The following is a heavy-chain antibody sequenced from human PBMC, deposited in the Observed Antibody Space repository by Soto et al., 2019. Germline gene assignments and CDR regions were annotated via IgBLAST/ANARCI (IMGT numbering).Heavy chain of an antibody. CDR3: AKATTNGGWFNTFDS. D-gene: IGHD6-19*01. J-gene: IGHJ4*02. CDR2: LSGSGTST. V-gene: IGHV3-23*01. CDR1: GFSFVNYA. Sequence: GGSLRLSCGASGFSFVNYAMNWVRQAPGKGLEWVSGLSGSGTSTYYADSVKGRFTISRDNSRDTLFLQMNSLTADDTAVYYCAKATTNGGWFNTFDSWGQGALVPVYS.